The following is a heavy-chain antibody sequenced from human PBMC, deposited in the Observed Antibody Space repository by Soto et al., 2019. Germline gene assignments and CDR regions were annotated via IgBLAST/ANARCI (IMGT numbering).Heavy chain of an antibody. Sequence: PGGSLRLSCAASGFTFSSYAMSWVRQAPGKGLEWVSAISGSGGSTYYADSVKGRFTISRDNSKNTLYLQMNSLRAEDTAVYYCAKEEGSYDILTGYYYYYGMDVWGQGTTVTVSS. CDR1: GFTFSSYA. CDR3: AKEEGSYDILTGYYYYYGMDV. J-gene: IGHJ6*02. D-gene: IGHD3-9*01. CDR2: ISGSGGST. V-gene: IGHV3-23*01.